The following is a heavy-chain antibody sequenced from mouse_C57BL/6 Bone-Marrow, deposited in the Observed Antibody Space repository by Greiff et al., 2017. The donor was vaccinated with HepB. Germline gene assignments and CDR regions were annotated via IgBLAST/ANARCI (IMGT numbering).Heavy chain of an antibody. CDR3: ARYYYGSRDY. V-gene: IGHV1-55*01. CDR2: IYPGSGRT. J-gene: IGHJ2*01. D-gene: IGHD1-1*01. CDR1: GYTFTSYW. Sequence: VQLQQPGAELVKPGASVKMSCKASGYTFTSYWITWVKQRPGQGLEWIGDIYPGSGRTNYNDKFKSKATLTVDTSSSTAYMQLSSLTSEDSAVYYCARYYYGSRDYWGQGTTLTVSS.